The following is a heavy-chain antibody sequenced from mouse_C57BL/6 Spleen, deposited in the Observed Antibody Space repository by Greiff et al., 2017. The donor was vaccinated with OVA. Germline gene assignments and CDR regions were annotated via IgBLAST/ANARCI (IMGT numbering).Heavy chain of an antibody. Sequence: EVQLVESGGGLVKPGGSLKLSCAASGFTFSDYGMHWVRQAPEKGLEWVAYISSGSSTIYYADTVKGRVTISRDNAKNTLFLQMTSLRSEDTAMYYCARPTGTRMDYWGQGTSVTVSS. CDR2: ISSGSSTI. CDR3: ARPTGTRMDY. CDR1: GFTFSDYG. J-gene: IGHJ4*01. V-gene: IGHV5-17*01. D-gene: IGHD4-1*01.